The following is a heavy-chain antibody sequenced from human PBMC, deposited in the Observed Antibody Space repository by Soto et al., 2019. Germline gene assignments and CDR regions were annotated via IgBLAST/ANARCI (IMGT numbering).Heavy chain of an antibody. Sequence: ASVKVSCKTSGYNFFTYALSWVRQAPGRGLEWNGWISAYNGTIKYAQKFENRVTMTTDTSTSTAYMEMRSLRSDDTAIYYCARDMWFGDLSPFQHGGLGTPVTVSS. CDR1: GYNFFTYA. CDR3: ARDMWFGDLSPFQH. V-gene: IGHV1-18*01. J-gene: IGHJ1*01. D-gene: IGHD3-10*01. CDR2: ISAYNGTI.